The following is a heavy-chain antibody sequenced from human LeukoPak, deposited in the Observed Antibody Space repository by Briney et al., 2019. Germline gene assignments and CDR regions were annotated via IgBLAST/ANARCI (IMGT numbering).Heavy chain of an antibody. Sequence: PGGSLRLSCAASGFTFSSNSMTWVRQTPGKGLEWVSGISGSGDSTFYADSVKGRFTISRDNSRNMLYLQMYSLGAEDTAIYYCAKGAAAGLVDWFDPWGQGTLVTVSS. CDR1: GFTFSSNS. CDR3: AKGAAAGLVDWFDP. D-gene: IGHD6-13*01. CDR2: ISGSGDST. J-gene: IGHJ5*02. V-gene: IGHV3-23*01.